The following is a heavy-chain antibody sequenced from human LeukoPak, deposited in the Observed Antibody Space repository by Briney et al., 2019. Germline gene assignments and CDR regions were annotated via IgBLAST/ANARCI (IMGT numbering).Heavy chain of an antibody. J-gene: IGHJ5*02. V-gene: IGHV4-31*03. CDR2: IYYSGST. CDR3: ARNYGSLFDP. D-gene: IGHD3-22*01. Sequence: SETLSLTCTVSGGSISSGGYYWSWIRQHPGKGLEWIGYIYYSGSTYYNPPLKSRVTISVDTSKNQFSLKLSSVTAADTAVYYCARNYGSLFDPWGQGTLVTVSS. CDR1: GGSISSGGYY.